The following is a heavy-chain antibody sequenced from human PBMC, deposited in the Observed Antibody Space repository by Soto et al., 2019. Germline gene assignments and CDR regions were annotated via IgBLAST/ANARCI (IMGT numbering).Heavy chain of an antibody. CDR3: ARVTEYFGQFNYFDC. J-gene: IGHJ4*02. CDR2: IWYDGSNI. V-gene: IGHV3-33*03. D-gene: IGHD3-9*01. Sequence: SLRLSCAASGFTFSSYVMHWVRQAPGKGLEWVALIWYDGSNIYYEDSVRGRFTISRDNAANSLYLQMNSLRPEDTAVYYCARVTEYFGQFNYFDCWGQGTPVTVSA. CDR1: GFTFSSYV.